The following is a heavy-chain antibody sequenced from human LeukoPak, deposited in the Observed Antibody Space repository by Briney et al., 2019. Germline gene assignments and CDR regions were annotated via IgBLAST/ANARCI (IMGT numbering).Heavy chain of an antibody. J-gene: IGHJ6*02. D-gene: IGHD2-21*02. CDR3: SRDSLSSCGGDCYSGLDV. V-gene: IGHV3-48*02. CDR1: GFTFSSYA. CDR2: ISSVTTTI. Sequence: GGSLRLSCAASGFTFSSYAMSWVRQAPGKGLEWISYISSVTTTIYYADSVKGRFTISRDSAKNSLYLQMNSLRDEDTAVYYCSRDSLSSCGGDCYSGLDVWGQGTTVTVSS.